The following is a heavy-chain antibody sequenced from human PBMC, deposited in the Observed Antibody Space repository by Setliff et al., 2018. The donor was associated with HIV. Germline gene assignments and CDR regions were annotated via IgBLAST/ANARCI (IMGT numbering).Heavy chain of an antibody. D-gene: IGHD3-3*01. CDR3: TRSVLQFFGVVVDFDF. V-gene: IGHV1-2*02. J-gene: IGHJ4*02. CDR2: MNPNTGNT. CDR1: GYTFTSYS. Sequence: ASVKVSCKASGYTFTSYSMHWVRQAPGQRLEWMGWMNPNTGNTHYAPNFQGRVTMTRDTSITTAYVEMTKLTSDDAAVYYCTRSVLQFFGVVVDFDFWGQGTLVTVSS.